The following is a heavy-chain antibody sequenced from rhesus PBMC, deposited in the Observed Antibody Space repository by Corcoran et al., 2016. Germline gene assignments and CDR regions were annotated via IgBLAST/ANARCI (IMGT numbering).Heavy chain of an antibody. J-gene: IGHJ4*01. CDR2: IYGSSGST. CDR3: ARDRYSWNREYYFDY. Sequence: QVQLQESGPGVVKPSETLSLTCAVSGYSISSGYDWSWIRQPPGKGLEWIGYIYGSSGSTNYNPSLKNLVSISKDTSKNQFSLKLSSVTAADTAVYYCARDRYSWNREYYFDYWGQGVLVTVSS. V-gene: IGHV4-76*01. D-gene: IGHD1-1-1*01. CDR1: GYSISSGYD.